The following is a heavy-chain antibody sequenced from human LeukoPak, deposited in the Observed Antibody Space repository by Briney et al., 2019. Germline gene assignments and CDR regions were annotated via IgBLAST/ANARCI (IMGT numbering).Heavy chain of an antibody. D-gene: IGHD5-18*01. CDR3: ARDRGWIQHDI. V-gene: IGHV3-7*01. CDR2: IKGDGSAK. CDR1: GFAFSDSW. J-gene: IGHJ3*02. Sequence: GGSLRLSCAASGFAFSDSWMTWLRQAPGKGLEWVAFIKGDGSAKKYVDSVKGRFTISRDNAKNSLFLQMNSLRAEDTAVYYCARDRGWIQHDIWGQGTMVTVSS.